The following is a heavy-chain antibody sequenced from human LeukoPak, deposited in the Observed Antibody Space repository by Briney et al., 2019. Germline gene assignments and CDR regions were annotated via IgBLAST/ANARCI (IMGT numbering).Heavy chain of an antibody. CDR2: IYYSGST. J-gene: IGHJ4*02. CDR1: GGSISSYY. CDR3: AREPGITIFGVVI. V-gene: IGHV4-59*12. Sequence: SETLSLTCTVSGGSISSYYWSWIRQPPGKGLEWIGYIYYSGSTNYNPSLKSRVTISVDTSKNQFSLKLSSVTAADTAVYYCAREPGITIFGVVIWGQGTLVTVSS. D-gene: IGHD3-3*01.